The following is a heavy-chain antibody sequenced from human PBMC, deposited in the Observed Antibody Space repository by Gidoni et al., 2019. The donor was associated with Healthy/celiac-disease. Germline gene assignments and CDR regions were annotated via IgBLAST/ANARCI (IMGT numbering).Heavy chain of an antibody. CDR3: ARCSYGYYYYYGMDV. Sequence: QVQLVQSGAEVKKPGSAVKVSCKASGGTVSSYAISWVRQAPGQGLEWMGGIIPIFGTANYAQKFQGRVTITADESTSTAYMELSSLRSEDTAVYYCARCSYGYYYYYGMDVWGQGTTVTVSS. V-gene: IGHV1-69*01. J-gene: IGHJ6*02. CDR2: IIPIFGTA. CDR1: GGTVSSYA. D-gene: IGHD5-18*01.